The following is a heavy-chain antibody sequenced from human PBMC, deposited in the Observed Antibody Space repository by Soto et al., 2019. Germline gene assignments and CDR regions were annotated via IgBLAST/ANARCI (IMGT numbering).Heavy chain of an antibody. V-gene: IGHV4-39*01. J-gene: IGHJ4*02. D-gene: IGHD1-26*01. CDR3: TRRHSGTYYPANTDY. CDR2: ISYSGST. Sequence: PSETLSLTCTVSGGSVSIGSYYWGWIRQPPGKGLEWLGSISYSGSTYYNPSLKSRLTISVDMSKNQFSLKLSSVTAADSAVYYCTRRHSGTYYPANTDYWGQGTVVIVSS. CDR1: GGSVSIGSYY.